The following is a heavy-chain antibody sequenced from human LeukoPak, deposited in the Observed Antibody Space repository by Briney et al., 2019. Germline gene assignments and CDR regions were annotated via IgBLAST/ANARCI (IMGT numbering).Heavy chain of an antibody. CDR1: GGSISSSC. J-gene: IGHJ3*02. D-gene: IGHD3-22*01. CDR2: TSHSGST. V-gene: IGHV4-59*01. Sequence: PSETLSLTCAASGGSISSSCWSWIRQPPGRGLEWIGYTSHSGSTNYKPSLKSRVSISVDTSKNQFSLKLTSVTAADTAMYYCARGYYDARGDSNPFDIWGQGTMVTVSS. CDR3: ARGYYDARGDSNPFDI.